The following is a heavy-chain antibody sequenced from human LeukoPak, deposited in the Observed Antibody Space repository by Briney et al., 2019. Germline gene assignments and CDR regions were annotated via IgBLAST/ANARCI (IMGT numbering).Heavy chain of an antibody. V-gene: IGHV4-61*01. Sequence: SETLSLTCTVSDGSVSSGYYYWTWIRQPPGKGLEWIGYIYYTGSTNYNPSLKSRVTMSVDTSKNQFSLKLSSVTAAGTAVYYCAKATVGKWFDPWGQGTLVTVSS. D-gene: IGHD4-23*01. CDR3: AKATVGKWFDP. CDR2: IYYTGST. CDR1: DGSVSSGYYY. J-gene: IGHJ5*02.